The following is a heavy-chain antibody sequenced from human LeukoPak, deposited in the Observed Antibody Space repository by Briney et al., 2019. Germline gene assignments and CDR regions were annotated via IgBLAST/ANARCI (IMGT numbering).Heavy chain of an antibody. J-gene: IGHJ6*03. CDR2: LNADGNSI. CDR3: XXVLVRAGTGWDYYYMDV. Sequence: GGSLRLSCAASGFTFSNAWMSWVRQAPGKGLVWVSRLNADGNSITYADSVRGRFTISRDNAKNTLYLQMNSLSAEDTAVYYXXXVLVRAGTGWDYYYMDVWGKGTTVTISS. V-gene: IGHV3-74*01. D-gene: IGHD2-2*01. CDR1: GFTFSNAW.